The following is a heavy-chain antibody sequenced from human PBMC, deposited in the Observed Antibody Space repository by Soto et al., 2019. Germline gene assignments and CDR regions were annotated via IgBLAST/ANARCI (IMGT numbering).Heavy chain of an antibody. Sequence: GASVKVSCKASGFTFTSSAVQWVRQARGQRLEWIGWIVVGSGNTNYAQKFQERVTITRDMSTSTAYMELSSLRSEDTVVYYCAAPPPEPSDYGMDVWGQGTTVTVSS. CDR1: GFTFTSSA. J-gene: IGHJ6*02. CDR2: IVVGSGNT. CDR3: AAPPPEPSDYGMDV. V-gene: IGHV1-58*01.